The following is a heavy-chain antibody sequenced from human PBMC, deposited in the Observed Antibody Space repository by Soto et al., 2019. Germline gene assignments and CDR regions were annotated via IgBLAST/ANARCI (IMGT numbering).Heavy chain of an antibody. D-gene: IGHD3-10*01. CDR2: MNPNSGNT. V-gene: IGHV1-8*01. CDR3: ASLYYYGSGSYGGYYYYGMDV. CDR1: GYTFTSYD. J-gene: IGHJ6*02. Sequence: QVQLVQSGAEVKKPGASVKVSCKASGYTFTSYDINWVRQATGQGLEWMGWMNPNSGNTGYAQKFQGRVTMTRNTSISTAYMEPSSLRSEDTAVYYWASLYYYGSGSYGGYYYYGMDVWGQGTTVTVSS.